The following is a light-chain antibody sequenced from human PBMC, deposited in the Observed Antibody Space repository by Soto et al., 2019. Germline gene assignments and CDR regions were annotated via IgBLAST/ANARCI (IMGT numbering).Light chain of an antibody. Sequence: EIVMTQSPATLSVSPGERVTLSCRASQSVSSNLAWYQQKPGQAPRLLMYGASTRATGIPARFSGSGSGTEFTLTISSLQSEDFSVYYCQQYDNWPLTFGRGTKVDIK. V-gene: IGKV3-15*01. CDR2: GAS. CDR1: QSVSSN. CDR3: QQYDNWPLT. J-gene: IGKJ4*01.